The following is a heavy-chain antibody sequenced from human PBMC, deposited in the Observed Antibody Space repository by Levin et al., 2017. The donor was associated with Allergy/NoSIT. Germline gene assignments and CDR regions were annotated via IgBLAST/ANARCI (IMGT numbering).Heavy chain of an antibody. D-gene: IGHD5-18*01. CDR1: GLTFSDYW. Sequence: GGSLRLSCATSGLTFSDYWMSWVRQAPGKGLEWVANIKEDASEKNYVDSVKGRFTISRDNAKNSLYLQMNSLRAEDTAVYYCARDRGYGPDYDYWGQGTLVTVSS. V-gene: IGHV3-7*01. CDR2: IKEDASEK. CDR3: ARDRGYGPDYDY. J-gene: IGHJ4*02.